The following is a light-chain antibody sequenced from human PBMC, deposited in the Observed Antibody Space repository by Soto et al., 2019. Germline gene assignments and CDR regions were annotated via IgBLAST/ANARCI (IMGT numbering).Light chain of an antibody. CDR3: QQSYSTPLFT. CDR1: QSISSY. V-gene: IGKV1-39*01. Sequence: DIQMTQSPSSLSASVGDRVTITCRASQSISSYLNWYQQKPGKAPKHRFYAASSLQSGVPSKFSGSRSGTDFTLTISSLQPEDFATYYCQQSYSTPLFTFGPGTKVDIK. J-gene: IGKJ3*01. CDR2: AAS.